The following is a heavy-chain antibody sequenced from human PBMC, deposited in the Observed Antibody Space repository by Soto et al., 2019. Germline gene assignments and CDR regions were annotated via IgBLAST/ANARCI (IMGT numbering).Heavy chain of an antibody. CDR3: ARLEYSSSWWGSFDP. Sequence: GESLKISCKGSGYSFTSYWIGWVRQMPGKGLEWMGIIYPGDSDTRYSPSFQGQVTISADKSISTAYLQWSSLKASDTAMYYCARLEYSSSWWGSFDPWGQGTLVTLSS. CDR1: GYSFTSYW. J-gene: IGHJ5*02. CDR2: IYPGDSDT. V-gene: IGHV5-51*01. D-gene: IGHD6-6*01.